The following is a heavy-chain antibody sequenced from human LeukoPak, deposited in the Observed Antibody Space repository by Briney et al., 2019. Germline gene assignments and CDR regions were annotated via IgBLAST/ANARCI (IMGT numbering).Heavy chain of an antibody. V-gene: IGHV3-30*03. CDR2: RSYDESNR. CDR3: ARGPPY. Sequence: GGSLRLSCAASGFTFSGYGMHWVRQAPGKGLEWVAVRSYDESNRYYADSVKGRFTISRDNAKNSLYLQMNSLRDEDTAVYYCARGPPYWGQGTLVTVSS. J-gene: IGHJ4*02. CDR1: GFTFSGYG.